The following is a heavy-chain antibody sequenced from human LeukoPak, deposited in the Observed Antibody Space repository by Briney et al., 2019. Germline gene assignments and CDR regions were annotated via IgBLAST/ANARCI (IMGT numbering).Heavy chain of an antibody. Sequence: SETLSLTCTVSGGSISSYSWNWIRPSPGKGLEWIGRVFHTGSINYNPSLKSRVTISVDTSKNQFSLKLSSVAAADTAVYYCVNSYGEYVLDFWGQGTLVIVSS. CDR3: VNSYGEYVLDF. V-gene: IGHV4-59*01. J-gene: IGHJ4*02. CDR2: VFHTGSI. CDR1: GGSISSYS. D-gene: IGHD4/OR15-4a*01.